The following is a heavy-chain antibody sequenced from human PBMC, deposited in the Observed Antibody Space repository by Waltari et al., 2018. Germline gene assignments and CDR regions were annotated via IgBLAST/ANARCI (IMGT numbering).Heavy chain of an antibody. Sequence: EVQLVQSGAEVNKPGESLKISCKGSGYSFTSYWSGGVRQMPGKGLEWLVIIYPGDSDTRYSPSFQGQVTISADKSISTAYLQWSSLKASDTAMYYCARHARGGDGYRYYFDYWGQGTLVTVSS. CDR3: ARHARGGDGYRYYFDY. CDR2: IYPGDSDT. CDR1: GYSFTSYW. D-gene: IGHD2-21*01. J-gene: IGHJ4*02. V-gene: IGHV5-51*01.